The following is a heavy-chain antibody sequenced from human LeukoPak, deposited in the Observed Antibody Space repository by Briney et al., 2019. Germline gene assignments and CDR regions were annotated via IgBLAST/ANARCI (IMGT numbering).Heavy chain of an antibody. J-gene: IGHJ4*02. CDR2: ISYDGSNK. V-gene: IGHV3-30*18. D-gene: IGHD3-10*01. CDR1: GFTFSSYG. Sequence: PGRSLRLSCAASGFTFSSYGMHWVRQAPGKGLEWVAVISYDGSNKYYADSVKGRFTISRDNSKNTLYLQMNSLRAEDTAVYYCAKDVMTHMVRGPFDYWGQGTLVTVSS. CDR3: AKDVMTHMVRGPFDY.